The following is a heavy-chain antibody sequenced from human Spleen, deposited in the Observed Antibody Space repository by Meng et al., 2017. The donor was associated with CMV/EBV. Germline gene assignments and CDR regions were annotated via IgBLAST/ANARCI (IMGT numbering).Heavy chain of an antibody. CDR2: INHSGST. J-gene: IGHJ5*01. CDR1: GGSFSGYY. CDR3: ARGSIADRLAS. Sequence: GSLRLSCAVYGGSFSGYYWSWIRQPPGKGLEWIGEINHSGSTNYNPSLKSRVSISIDASKNQFSLKLSSVTAADTAVYYCARGSIADRLASWGQGALVTVSS. D-gene: IGHD6-6*01. V-gene: IGHV4-34*01.